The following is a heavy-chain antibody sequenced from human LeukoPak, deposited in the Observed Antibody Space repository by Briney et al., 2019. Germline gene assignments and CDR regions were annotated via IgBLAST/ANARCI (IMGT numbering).Heavy chain of an antibody. D-gene: IGHD6-19*01. Sequence: SETLSLTCTVSGGSISSYYWSWIRQPAGKGLEWIGRIYTSGSTNYNPSLKSRVTMSVDTSKNQFSLKLSSVTAADTAVYYCARDGYSSGWYGSEQPFDYWGQGTLVTVSS. CDR2: IYTSGST. V-gene: IGHV4-4*07. CDR1: GGSISSYY. J-gene: IGHJ4*02. CDR3: ARDGYSSGWYGSEQPFDY.